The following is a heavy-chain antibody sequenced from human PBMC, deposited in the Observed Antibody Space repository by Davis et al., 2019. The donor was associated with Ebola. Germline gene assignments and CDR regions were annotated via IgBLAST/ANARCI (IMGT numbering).Heavy chain of an antibody. J-gene: IGHJ4*02. D-gene: IGHD6-6*01. Sequence: SDPLSPTCTVPGASIRSSSYYWGWIRQPPGKGLEWIGSIYYSGSTYYNPSLKSRAPISVATSKNQFSLNLSAVTAADTAVYYCARQSSVRAARHVFDDWGQGTLVTVSS. CDR2: IYYSGST. V-gene: IGHV4-39*01. CDR3: ARQSSVRAARHVFDD. CDR1: GASIRSSSYY.